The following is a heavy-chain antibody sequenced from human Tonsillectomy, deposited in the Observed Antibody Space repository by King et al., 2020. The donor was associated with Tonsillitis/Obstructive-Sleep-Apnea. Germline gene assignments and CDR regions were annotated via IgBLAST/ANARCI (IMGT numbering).Heavy chain of an antibody. Sequence: DVQLVESGAEVKKPGESLKIPCQGSGYSFFSHWIVWVRQMPGKGLEWVGLIYPGDSDTRYSPSFQGQVTISADKSLNTAYMQWSSLKAADTAIYYCARRAGGQNYGLDYWGQGTLVTVSS. CDR3: ARRAGGQNYGLDY. CDR1: GYSFFSHW. J-gene: IGHJ4*02. V-gene: IGHV5-51*03. CDR2: IYPGDSDT. D-gene: IGHD3-16*01.